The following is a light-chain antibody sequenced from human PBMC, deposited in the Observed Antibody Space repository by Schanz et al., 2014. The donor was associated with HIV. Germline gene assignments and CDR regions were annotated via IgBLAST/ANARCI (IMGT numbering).Light chain of an antibody. J-gene: IGKJ2*01. CDR1: QNIGNW. V-gene: IGKV1-5*03. Sequence: DIQMTQSPSTLSASVGDRVTITCRASQNIGNWLAWYQQKPGRAPKLLIYQASTLQTGVPSRFSGSGSGTSFTLTITSLQPDDFATYYCQQCVTYPYTFGQGTTLDIK. CDR3: QQCVTYPYT. CDR2: QAS.